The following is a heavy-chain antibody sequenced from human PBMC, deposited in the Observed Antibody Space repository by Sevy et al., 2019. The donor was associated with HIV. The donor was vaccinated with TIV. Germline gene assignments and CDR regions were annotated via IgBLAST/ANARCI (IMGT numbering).Heavy chain of an antibody. V-gene: IGHV3-15*01. CDR2: IKSEFDGGAI. J-gene: IGHJ6*02. D-gene: IGHD2-2*01. CDR3: ITDPAHMGYDEEVINYYFYGMDV. Sequence: GGFLRLSCTASGFTFSSAWMSWVRQAPGKGLEWVGRIKSEFDGGAIDYAEPEKGRFTISREDSKNTVYLQMNSLKTEDTAVYYCITDPAHMGYDEEVINYYFYGMDVWGQGTTVTVSS. CDR1: GFTFSSAW.